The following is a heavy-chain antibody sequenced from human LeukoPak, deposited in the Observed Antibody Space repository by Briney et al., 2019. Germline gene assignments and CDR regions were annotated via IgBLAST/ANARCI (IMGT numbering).Heavy chain of an antibody. CDR1: GGSIRSSTHN. D-gene: IGHD6-6*01. V-gene: IGHV4-39*01. Sequence: SETLSLTCTGSGGSIRSSTHNWDWIRQPPGKGREWIGNIYYSGTTYYNPSLLSRLTISVDTSQNQFSLNLNSVTAADTAVYYCARSTRSSGDFDYWGQGILVIVSS. CDR2: IYYSGTT. J-gene: IGHJ4*02. CDR3: ARSTRSSGDFDY.